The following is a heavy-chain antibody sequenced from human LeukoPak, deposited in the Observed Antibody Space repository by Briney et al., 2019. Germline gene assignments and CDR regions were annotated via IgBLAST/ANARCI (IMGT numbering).Heavy chain of an antibody. CDR3: ARAPRDSSSSNYMRRFDY. D-gene: IGHD3-22*01. J-gene: IGHJ4*02. Sequence: SETLSLTCAVSGYSIRSDNYWVWIRQPPGQGLEWTGGIYHSGSTYYNPSLKSRVTMSVDTSKNQFSLKLSSVTAADTAVYDCARAPRDSSSSNYMRRFDYWGQGTLVTVSS. CDR1: GYSIRSDNY. CDR2: IYHSGST. V-gene: IGHV4-38-2*01.